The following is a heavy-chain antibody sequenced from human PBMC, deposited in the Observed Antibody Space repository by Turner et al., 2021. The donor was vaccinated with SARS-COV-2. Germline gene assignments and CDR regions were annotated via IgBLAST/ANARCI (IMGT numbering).Heavy chain of an antibody. Sequence: QVKLQESGPGLLKPSQTLSLTCTVSGGSIPSGSSFWTWSRQPAGRGLEWIGRIYTSGNTVGIPDYNPSLKSRVSISVDSSKNQFSLKLTSVTAADTAVYHCAKAVPGSGWFDPWGQGSLVTVSS. CDR1: GGSIPSGSSF. CDR3: AKAVPGSGWFDP. V-gene: IGHV4-61*02. CDR2: IYTSGNTVGIP. J-gene: IGHJ5*02. D-gene: IGHD3-10*01.